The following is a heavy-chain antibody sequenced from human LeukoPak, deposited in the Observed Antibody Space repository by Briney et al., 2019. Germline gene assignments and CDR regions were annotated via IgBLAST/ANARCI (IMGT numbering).Heavy chain of an antibody. V-gene: IGHV4-39*01. CDR3: ASLTPSIAARQGGDY. CDR2: IYYSGST. J-gene: IGHJ4*02. D-gene: IGHD6-6*01. Sequence: PSETLSLTCTVSGGSISSSSYYWGWIRQPPGRGLEWIGSIYYSGSTYYNPSLKSRVTISVDTSKNQFSLKLSSVTAADTAVYYCASLTPSIAARQGGDYWGQGTLVTVSS. CDR1: GGSISSSSYY.